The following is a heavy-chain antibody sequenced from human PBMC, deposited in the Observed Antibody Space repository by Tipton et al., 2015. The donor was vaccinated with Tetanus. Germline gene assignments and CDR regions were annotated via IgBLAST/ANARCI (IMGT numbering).Heavy chain of an antibody. J-gene: IGHJ4*02. CDR1: GGSIRGGTFY. V-gene: IGHV4-39*01. CDR2: IYESGDT. CDR3: ARHQSGYFTPFDY. Sequence: GLVKPSETLSLTCTVSGGSIRGGTFYWGWIRQPPGKGLEWIGSIYESGDTYYIPSLKSRVTISVDTSKNQFSLNLNSMAAAYTGVYYCARHQSGYFTPFDYWGQGNLVTVSS. D-gene: IGHD3-3*01.